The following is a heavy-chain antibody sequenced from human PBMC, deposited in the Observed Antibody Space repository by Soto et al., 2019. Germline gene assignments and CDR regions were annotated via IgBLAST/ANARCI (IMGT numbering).Heavy chain of an antibody. CDR1: GYTFTSYD. V-gene: IGHV1-8*01. CDR2: MNPNSGNT. Sequence: ASVKVSCKASGYTFTSYDINWVRQATGQGLEWMGWMNPNSGNTGYAQKFQGRVTMTRNTSISTAYLQWSSLKASDTAMYYCARRHSSGFRYYFDYWGQGTLVTVSS. D-gene: IGHD6-19*01. CDR3: ARRHSSGFRYYFDY. J-gene: IGHJ4*02.